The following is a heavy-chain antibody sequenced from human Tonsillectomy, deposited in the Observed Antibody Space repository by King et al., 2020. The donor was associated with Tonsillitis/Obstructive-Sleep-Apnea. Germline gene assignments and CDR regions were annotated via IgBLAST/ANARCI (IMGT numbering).Heavy chain of an antibody. CDR3: ARQQYYYDSSGARYYFHY. CDR2: IYYSGNT. CDR1: GGSISSNYYY. V-gene: IGHV4-39*01. J-gene: IGHJ4*02. Sequence: QLQESGPGLVKPSETLSLTCTVSGGSISSNYYYWGWIRQPPGKGLEWIGSIYYSGNTYYNPSLKSRVTISVDTSKNQFSLKLSSVTAADTAVYYCARQQYYYDSSGARYYFHYWGQGTLVTVSS. D-gene: IGHD3-22*01.